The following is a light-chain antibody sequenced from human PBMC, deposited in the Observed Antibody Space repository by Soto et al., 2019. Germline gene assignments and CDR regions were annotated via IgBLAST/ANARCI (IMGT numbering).Light chain of an antibody. Sequence: DIQMTQSPSSLSASVGDRVTITCRASQNIDNYLNWYQQKPGKAPNLLIFAASSLQSGVPSRFSGSGSGTDFTLTINSLQPDDFAAYYCQQSYSAPFTFGPGTKVDI. CDR3: QQSYSAPFT. V-gene: IGKV1-39*01. CDR2: AAS. J-gene: IGKJ3*01. CDR1: QNIDNY.